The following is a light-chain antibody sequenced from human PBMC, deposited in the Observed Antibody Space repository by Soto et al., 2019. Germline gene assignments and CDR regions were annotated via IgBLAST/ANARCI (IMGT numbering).Light chain of an antibody. CDR2: EVN. CDR3: SSYADTNTWV. V-gene: IGLV2-8*01. J-gene: IGLJ3*02. Sequence: QSALTQPPSASGSPGQSVTISCTGTSSDIGGYNFVSWYQQHPGKAPKLMIDEVNNRPSGVPDRFSGSKSGNTASLTVSGLQAEDEADYYCSSYADTNTWVFGGGTQLTVL. CDR1: SSDIGGYNF.